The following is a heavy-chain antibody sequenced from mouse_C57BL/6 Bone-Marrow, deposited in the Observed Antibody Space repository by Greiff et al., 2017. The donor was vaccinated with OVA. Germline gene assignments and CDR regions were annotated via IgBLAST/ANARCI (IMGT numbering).Heavy chain of an antibody. CDR2: ISSGGSYT. D-gene: IGHD1-1*01. V-gene: IGHV5-6*01. CDR3: ARSFITTVVAPDY. J-gene: IGHJ2*01. CDR1: GFTFSSYG. Sequence: EVKLMESGGDLVKPGGSLKLSCAASGFTFSSYGMSWVRQTPDKRLEWVATISSGGSYTYYPDSVKGRFTISRDNAKNTLYLQMSSLKSEDTAMDYCARSFITTVVAPDYWGQGTTLTVSS.